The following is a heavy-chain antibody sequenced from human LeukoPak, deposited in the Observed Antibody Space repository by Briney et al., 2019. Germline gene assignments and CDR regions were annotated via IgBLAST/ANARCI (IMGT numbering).Heavy chain of an antibody. CDR3: ARAARAVVLRYFDWPEGHYYYYMDV. CDR1: GFTFSSYA. D-gene: IGHD3-9*01. V-gene: IGHV3-30-3*01. J-gene: IGHJ6*03. CDR2: ISYDGSNK. Sequence: GGSLRLSCAASGFTFSSYAMHWVRQAPGKGLEWVAVISYDGSNKYYADSVKGRFTISRDNAKNSLYLQMNSLRAEDTAVYYCARAARAVVLRYFDWPEGHYYYYMDVWGKGTTVTVSS.